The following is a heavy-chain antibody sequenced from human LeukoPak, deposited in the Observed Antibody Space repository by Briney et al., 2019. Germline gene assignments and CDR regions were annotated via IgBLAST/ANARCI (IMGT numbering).Heavy chain of an antibody. V-gene: IGHV3-53*04. CDR2: IYSGDSGVST. Sequence: GGSLRLSCAASGFSVSNTYMSWVRQAPGKGLEWVSVIYSGDSGVSTYYADSVKGRFTISRHNSKNTLYLQMSSLRAEDTAVYFCVRGYSFGPYGMDVWGQGTTVTVSS. J-gene: IGHJ6*02. CDR1: GFSVSNTY. D-gene: IGHD2-15*01. CDR3: VRGYSFGPYGMDV.